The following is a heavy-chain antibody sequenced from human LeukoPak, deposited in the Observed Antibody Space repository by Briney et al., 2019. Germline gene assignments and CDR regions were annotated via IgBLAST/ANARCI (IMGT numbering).Heavy chain of an antibody. V-gene: IGHV3-72*01. J-gene: IGHJ4*02. CDR3: AVVGQSMVRGTNYFDY. CDR2: TRSKARGYTT. D-gene: IGHD3-10*01. Sequence: GGSLRLSCATSGFTFSDHYMDWVRQAPGKGLEWVARTRSKARGYTTEYAASVKGRFTVSRDESMNSLYLQMNSLKTEDTAVYYCAVVGQSMVRGTNYFDYWGQGTLVTVSS. CDR1: GFTFSDHY.